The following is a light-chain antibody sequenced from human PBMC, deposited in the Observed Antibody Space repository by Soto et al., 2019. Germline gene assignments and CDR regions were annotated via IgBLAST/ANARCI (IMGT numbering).Light chain of an antibody. CDR1: SSDVGGYNY. Sequence: QSVLTQPASVSGSPGQAITISCTGTSSDVGGYNYVCWYQQYPGKAPKLIIYDVSNRPSGISNRFSGSRAGNTASLTISGLQAEDEADYYCNSHRGISTLVVFGGGTKLTVL. V-gene: IGLV2-14*01. J-gene: IGLJ2*01. CDR2: DVS. CDR3: NSHRGISTLVV.